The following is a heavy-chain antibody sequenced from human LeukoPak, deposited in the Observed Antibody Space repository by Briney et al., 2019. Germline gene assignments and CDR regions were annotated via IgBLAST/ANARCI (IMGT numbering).Heavy chain of an antibody. Sequence: ASVKVSCKASGYTFTGNYLHWVRQAPGQGLEWMGWINPNSDGTHYAQKFQGRVTMSRDTSISTAYMGLSRLRSDDTAVYYCARAIVATFATDYWGQGTLVTVSS. CDR1: GYTFTGNY. V-gene: IGHV1-2*02. J-gene: IGHJ4*02. CDR3: ARAIVATFATDY. D-gene: IGHD5-12*01. CDR2: INPNSDGT.